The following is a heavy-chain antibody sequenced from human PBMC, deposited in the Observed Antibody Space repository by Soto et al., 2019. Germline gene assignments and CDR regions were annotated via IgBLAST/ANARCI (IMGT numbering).Heavy chain of an antibody. V-gene: IGHV1-69*12. CDR3: ASEGGMDSRTSNWFDP. CDR1: GGTFSSYA. D-gene: IGHD6-13*01. CDR2: IIPIFGTA. Sequence: QFQLVQSGAEVKKPGSSVKVSCKASGGTFSSYAISWVRQAPGQGLEWMGGIIPIFGTANYAQKFQGRVTIHADESPRAAYMELSSLRSEDTAVYYCASEGGMDSRTSNWFDPWGQGTLVTVSS. J-gene: IGHJ5*02.